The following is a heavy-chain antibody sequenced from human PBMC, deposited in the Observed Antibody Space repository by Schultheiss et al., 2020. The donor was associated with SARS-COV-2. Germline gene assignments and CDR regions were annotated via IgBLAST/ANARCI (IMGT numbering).Heavy chain of an antibody. CDR2: IYYSGST. V-gene: IGHV4-59*12. D-gene: IGHD6-13*01. CDR3: ARDRGGAAAGLPAFDYYYYYMDV. J-gene: IGHJ6*03. Sequence: SETLSLTCAVYGGSFSGYYWGWIRQPPGKGLEWIGYIYYSGSTNYNPSLKSRVTISVDTSKNQFSLKLSSVTAADTAVYYCARDRGGAAAGLPAFDYYYYYMDVWGKGTTVTVSS. CDR1: GGSFSGYY.